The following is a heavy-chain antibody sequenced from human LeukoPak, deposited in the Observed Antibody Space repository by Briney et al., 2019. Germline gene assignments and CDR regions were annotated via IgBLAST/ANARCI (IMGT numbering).Heavy chain of an antibody. CDR3: ARVLYYDYVWGSCDY. D-gene: IGHD3-16*01. CDR2: ISAYNGNT. Sequence: ASVKVSCKASGYTFTSYGISWVRQAPGQGLEWMGWISAYNGNTNYAQKLQGRVTTTTDTSTSTAYMELRGLRSDDTAVYYCARVLYYDYVWGSCDYWGQGTLVTVSS. V-gene: IGHV1-18*01. J-gene: IGHJ4*02. CDR1: GYTFTSYG.